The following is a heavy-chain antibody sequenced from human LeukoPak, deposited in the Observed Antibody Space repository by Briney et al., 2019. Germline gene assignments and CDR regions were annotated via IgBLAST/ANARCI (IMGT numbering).Heavy chain of an antibody. Sequence: GRSLRLSCAASGFSFSNYGMHWVRQAPGKGLEWVAVVSNDGSNKNYAESVKGRFTISRDNSKNTLYLQMNSLKTEDTAAYYCTTVRPYYYYYYGMDVWGQGTTVTVSS. CDR3: TTVRPYYYYYYGMDV. CDR2: VSNDGSNK. J-gene: IGHJ6*02. D-gene: IGHD4-17*01. CDR1: GFSFSNYG. V-gene: IGHV3-30*03.